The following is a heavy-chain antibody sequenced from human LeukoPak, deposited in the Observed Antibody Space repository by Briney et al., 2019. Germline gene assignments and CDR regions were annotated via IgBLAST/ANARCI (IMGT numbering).Heavy chain of an antibody. V-gene: IGHV3-21*01. D-gene: IGHD6-13*01. CDR3: ARTANFAAGYYIDY. CDR1: GFTFSSYT. Sequence: PGGSLRLSCAASGFTFSSYTMNWVRQAPGKGLECVSSISGSSRHKYYADSVKGRFTISRDNAKNSLYLQMNSLRAEDTAVYYCARTANFAAGYYIDYWGQGTLVTVSS. CDR2: ISGSSRHK. J-gene: IGHJ4*02.